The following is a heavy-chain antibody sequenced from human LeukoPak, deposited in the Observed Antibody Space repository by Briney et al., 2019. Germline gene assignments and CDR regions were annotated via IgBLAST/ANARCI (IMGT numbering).Heavy chain of an antibody. D-gene: IGHD3-3*01. Sequence: GGSLRLSRAASGFSLSNYAMSWVRQAPGKGLEWVSGISDSGGTTYYADSVKGRFTISRDNSKNTLYLQMNSLTAEDTAVYYCAKDRRRFWSGYLDYWGQGALVTVSS. CDR2: ISDSGGTT. CDR3: AKDRRRFWSGYLDY. CDR1: GFSLSNYA. J-gene: IGHJ4*02. V-gene: IGHV3-23*01.